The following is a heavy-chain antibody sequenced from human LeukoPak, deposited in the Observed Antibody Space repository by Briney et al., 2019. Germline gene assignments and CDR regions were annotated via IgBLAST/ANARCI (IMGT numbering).Heavy chain of an antibody. V-gene: IGHV4-59*01. D-gene: IGHD2-15*01. CDR2: TFYSGST. Sequence: SETLSLTCTVSGGSISTYYWYWIRQPPGKGLDWIGYTFYSGSTNYNPSLKSRVTISVDTSRNQFSLKLSSVTAADTAVYYCARATLNCSGGSCYFHFDYWGQGTLVTVSS. CDR3: ARATLNCSGGSCYFHFDY. J-gene: IGHJ4*02. CDR1: GGSISTYY.